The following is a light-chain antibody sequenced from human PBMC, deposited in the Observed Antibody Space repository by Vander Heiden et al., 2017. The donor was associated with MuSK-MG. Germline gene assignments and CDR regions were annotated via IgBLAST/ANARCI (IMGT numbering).Light chain of an antibody. CDR3: SSYSGSNNFI. J-gene: IGLJ2*01. Sequence: QSALTQPPSASGSPGQSVTISCTGTSSDIGYYNYVSRYQQHPGKAPQLMVYEVTKRPSGVPDRFSGSKSGNTASLTVSGLQAEDEADYYCSSYSGSNNFIFGGGTKLTVL. V-gene: IGLV2-8*01. CDR2: EVT. CDR1: SSDIGYYNY.